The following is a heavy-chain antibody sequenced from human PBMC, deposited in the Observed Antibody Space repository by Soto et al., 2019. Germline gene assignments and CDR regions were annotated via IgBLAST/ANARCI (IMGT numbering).Heavy chain of an antibody. CDR1: GYTFTSYA. V-gene: IGHV1-3*01. CDR2: INAGNGNT. Sequence: ASVKVSCEASGYTFTSYAMHWVRQAPGQRLEWMGWINAGNGNTKYSQKFQGRVTITRDTSASTAYMELSSLRSEDTAVYYCARSSSTSNSGFDPWGQGTLVTVSS. D-gene: IGHD2-2*01. CDR3: ARSSSTSNSGFDP. J-gene: IGHJ5*02.